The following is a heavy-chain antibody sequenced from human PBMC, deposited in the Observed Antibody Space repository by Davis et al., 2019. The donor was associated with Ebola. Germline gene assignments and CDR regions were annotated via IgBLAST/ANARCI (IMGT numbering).Heavy chain of an antibody. CDR3: TSPLKYSYGQEGYYYYGMDV. J-gene: IGHJ6*02. CDR1: GVTFSSYG. CDR2: IWYDGSNK. V-gene: IGHV3-33*03. D-gene: IGHD5-18*01. Sequence: GESLKISCAASGVTFSSYGMHGVRQAPGKGLEWVAVIWYDGSNKYYADSVKGRFTISRDNAKNTLYLQMNSLRAEDTAVYYCTSPLKYSYGQEGYYYYGMDVWGQGTTVTVSS.